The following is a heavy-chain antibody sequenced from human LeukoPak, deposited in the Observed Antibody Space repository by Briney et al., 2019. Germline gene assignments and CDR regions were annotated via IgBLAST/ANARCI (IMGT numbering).Heavy chain of an antibody. CDR1: GFTFSSYG. V-gene: IGHV3-30*18. D-gene: IGHD6-19*01. J-gene: IGHJ4*02. Sequence: GRSLRLSCAASGFTFSSYGMRWVRQAPGKGLEWVAVISYDGSNKYYADSVKGRFTISRDNSKNTLYLQMNSLRAEDTAVYYCAKEAGGIAVAGEARYFDYWGQGTLVTVSS. CDR2: ISYDGSNK. CDR3: AKEAGGIAVAGEARYFDY.